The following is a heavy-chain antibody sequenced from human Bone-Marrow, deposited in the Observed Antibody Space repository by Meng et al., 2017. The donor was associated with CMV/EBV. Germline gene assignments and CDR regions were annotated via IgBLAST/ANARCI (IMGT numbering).Heavy chain of an antibody. V-gene: IGHV3-23*01. J-gene: IGHJ4*02. CDR2: LSGSGGST. Sequence: FTFSNYAMGWVRQAPGKGLEWVSSLSGSGGSTYYADSVKGRFTISRDNSRNTLYLQMNILRVDDTALYYCAKAGVVGATAGGHYFDYWGQGTLVTVSS. CDR1: FTFSNYA. D-gene: IGHD1-26*01. CDR3: AKAGVVGATAGGHYFDY.